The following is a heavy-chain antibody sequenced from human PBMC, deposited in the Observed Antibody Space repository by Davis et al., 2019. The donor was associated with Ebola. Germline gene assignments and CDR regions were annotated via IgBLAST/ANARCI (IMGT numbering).Heavy chain of an antibody. Sequence: ASVQVSCKTSGYIFTGYYMHWVRQSPGQGLEWMGWINPNTDDRGFVQKFQDRVNMTRDTSINTVYMQLSGVTSDDTAVYFCARESGYCSSTSCSKQSFDYWGQGTLGTVSS. CDR3: ARESGYCSSTSCSKQSFDY. CDR1: GYIFTGYY. V-gene: IGHV1-2*02. D-gene: IGHD2-2*01. CDR2: INPNTDDR. J-gene: IGHJ4*02.